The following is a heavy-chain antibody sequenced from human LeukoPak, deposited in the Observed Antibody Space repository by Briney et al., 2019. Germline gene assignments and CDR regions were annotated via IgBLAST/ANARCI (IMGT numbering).Heavy chain of an antibody. CDR3: AKDSLADIDY. V-gene: IGHV3-23*01. J-gene: IGHJ4*02. D-gene: IGHD3-16*01. Sequence: GGSLRLSCAASGFTFSSYALTWVRQAPVPGKGLEWVSTLSGGGSTYYADSVKGRFTISRDNSKNTMYLQMNSLRVEDTAVYYCAKDSLADIDYWGQGTLVTVSS. CDR2: LSGGGST. CDR1: GFTFSSYA.